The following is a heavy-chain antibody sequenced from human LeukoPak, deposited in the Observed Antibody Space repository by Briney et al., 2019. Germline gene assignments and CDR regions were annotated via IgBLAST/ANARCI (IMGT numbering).Heavy chain of an antibody. CDR1: GGSISSGSYY. CDR2: IYTSGST. Sequence: SQTLSLTCTVSGGSISSGSYYWSWIRQPAGKGLEWIGRIYTSGSTNYNPSLKSRVTISVDTSKNQHSLKLSSVTAADTAVYYCAREVHIARGEAFDIWGQGTMVTVSS. V-gene: IGHV4-61*02. CDR3: AREVHIARGEAFDI. D-gene: IGHD3-10*01. J-gene: IGHJ3*02.